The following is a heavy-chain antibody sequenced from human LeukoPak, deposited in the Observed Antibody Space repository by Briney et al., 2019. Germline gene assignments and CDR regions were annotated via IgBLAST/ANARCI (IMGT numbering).Heavy chain of an antibody. Sequence: PGGSLRLSCAASKFNFAMSWVRQTADKRLEWVSAISGSGDATFYTDSVKGRFTISRDNSKNTVYLQMNSLRAVDTAVYYCAKELARFDYWGQGTLVTVSS. CDR2: ISGSGDAT. CDR3: AKELARFDY. CDR1: KFNFA. V-gene: IGHV3-23*01. J-gene: IGHJ4*02. D-gene: IGHD6-13*01.